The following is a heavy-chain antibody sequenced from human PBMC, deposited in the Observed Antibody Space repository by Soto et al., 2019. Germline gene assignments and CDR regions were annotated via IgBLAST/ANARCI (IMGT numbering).Heavy chain of an antibody. CDR1: GYTFSSYD. D-gene: IGHD3-9*01. J-gene: IGHJ4*02. V-gene: IGHV1-46*01. CDR3: ARGLGLGDC. Sequence: QVQLVQSGAEVKKPGASVKVSCKASGYTFSSYDIHWVRQAPGQGLEWIGIINPNVGSTNYAQYFKGRHTVTRDTSTATVYMDLSALKSDDTAMYYCARGLGLGDCWGQWTLVTVSS. CDR2: INPNVGST.